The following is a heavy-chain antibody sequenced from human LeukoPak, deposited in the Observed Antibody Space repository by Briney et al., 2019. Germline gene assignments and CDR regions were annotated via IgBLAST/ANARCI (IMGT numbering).Heavy chain of an antibody. Sequence: PSETLSLTCTVSGGSISSGDYYWSWIRQPPGKGLEWIGYIYYSGSTYYNPSLKSRVTISVDTSKNQFSLKLSSVTAADTAVYYCARENYDILAGYLPGTNYYGMDVWGQGTTVTVSS. V-gene: IGHV4-30-4*01. CDR2: IYYSGST. CDR3: ARENYDILAGYLPGTNYYGMDV. J-gene: IGHJ6*02. CDR1: GGSISSGDYY. D-gene: IGHD3-9*01.